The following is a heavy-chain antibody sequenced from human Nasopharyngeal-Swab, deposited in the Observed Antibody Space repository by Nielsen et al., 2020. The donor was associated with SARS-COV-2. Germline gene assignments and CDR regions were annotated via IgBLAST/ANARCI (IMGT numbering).Heavy chain of an antibody. D-gene: IGHD4-17*01. CDR1: GHSLPRSSAA. Sequence: SQTLSLTCAISGHSLPRSSAAWNWLRQSPSSVLEWLGRTYYRYKWYNDYAVSVKSRITINPDTSKNQFSLHLNSVTPEDTAVYYCARARGAYGDYYYYYDTDVWGKGTTVTVSS. V-gene: IGHV6-1*01. CDR2: TYYRYKWYN. CDR3: ARARGAYGDYYYYYDTDV. J-gene: IGHJ6*03.